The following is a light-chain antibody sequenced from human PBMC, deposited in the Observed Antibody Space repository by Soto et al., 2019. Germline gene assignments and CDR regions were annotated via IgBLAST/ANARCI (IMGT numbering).Light chain of an antibody. CDR3: QQSYMDPIT. J-gene: IGKJ5*01. CDR1: QSISTY. CDR2: DAS. Sequence: DIQMTQSPSSLSASVGNRVTITCRASQSISTYLNWYQTKPGKAPNLLIYDASRLQSGVPSRFSGSGGGTDFTLSISSVQPEDFATYFCQQSYMDPITFGQGTRLEIK. V-gene: IGKV1-39*01.